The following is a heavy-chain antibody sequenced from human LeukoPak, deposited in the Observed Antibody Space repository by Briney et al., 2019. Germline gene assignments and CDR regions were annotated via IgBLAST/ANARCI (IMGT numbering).Heavy chain of an antibody. V-gene: IGHV1-2*06. J-gene: IGHJ4*02. CDR1: AYTFTGYY. Sequence: ASVKVSCKASAYTFTGYYMQWVRQAPGQGLEWMGRINPNSGDIDYAQKFQGRVTMTRDTSISTGYMELSRLTSDDTAVYYCVREGSSWSYWGQGTLVTVPS. CDR2: INPNSGDI. D-gene: IGHD6-13*01. CDR3: VREGSSWSY.